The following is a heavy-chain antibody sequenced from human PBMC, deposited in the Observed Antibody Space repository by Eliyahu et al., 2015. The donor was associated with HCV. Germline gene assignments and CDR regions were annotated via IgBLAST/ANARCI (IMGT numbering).Heavy chain of an antibody. CDR1: GGTFSSYA. Sequence: QVQLVQSGAEVKKPGSSVKASCKASGGTFSSYAISXXRQAXGXGLEWXGGIIPIFGTAXYAQKFQGRVTITADESTSTAYMELSSLRSEDTAVYYCAREVPAPQDGYKSGYWGYYYYYGMDVWGQGTTVTVSS. CDR2: IIPIFGTA. V-gene: IGHV1-69*01. CDR3: AREVPAPQDGYKSGYWGYYYYYGMDV. D-gene: IGHD5-24*01. J-gene: IGHJ6*02.